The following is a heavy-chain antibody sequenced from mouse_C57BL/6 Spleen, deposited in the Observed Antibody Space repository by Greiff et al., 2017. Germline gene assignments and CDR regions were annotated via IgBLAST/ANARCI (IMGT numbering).Heavy chain of an antibody. V-gene: IGHV1-69*01. J-gene: IGHJ3*01. D-gene: IGHD3-2*02. Sequence: QVQLQQPGAELVMPGASVKLSCKASGYTFTSYWMHWVKQRPGQGLEWIGEIDPSDSYPNYNQKFKGKSTLTVDKSSSTAYMQLSSLTSEDSAVYYCARPAQAAWFAYWGQGTLVTVSA. CDR1: GYTFTSYW. CDR3: ARPAQAAWFAY. CDR2: IDPSDSYP.